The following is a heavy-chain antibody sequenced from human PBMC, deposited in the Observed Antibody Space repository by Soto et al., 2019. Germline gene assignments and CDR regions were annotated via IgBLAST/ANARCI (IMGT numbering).Heavy chain of an antibody. CDR2: IYPGDSDT. D-gene: IGHD1-26*01. J-gene: IGHJ3*02. Sequence: PGESLKISCKVSGYRFTSNWIGWVRQMPGKGLEWMGIIYPGDSDTRFSPSFQGQVTMSADKSISTVYLHWSSLKASDTAMYYCARQAVGAFDIWGQGTMVTVSS. CDR1: GYRFTSNW. CDR3: ARQAVGAFDI. V-gene: IGHV5-51*01.